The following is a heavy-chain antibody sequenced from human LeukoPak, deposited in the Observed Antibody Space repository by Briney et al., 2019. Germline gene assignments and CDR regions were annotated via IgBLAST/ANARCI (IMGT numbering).Heavy chain of an antibody. J-gene: IGHJ4*02. Sequence: PSETLSLTCAVYGGSFSGYYWSWIRQPPGKGLEWIGEINHSRSTNYNPSLKSRVTISVDTSKNQFSLKLSSVTAADTAVYYCARGYSSSWFANYFDYWGQGTLVTVSS. V-gene: IGHV4-34*01. CDR3: ARGYSSSWFANYFDY. CDR1: GGSFSGYY. D-gene: IGHD6-13*01. CDR2: INHSRST.